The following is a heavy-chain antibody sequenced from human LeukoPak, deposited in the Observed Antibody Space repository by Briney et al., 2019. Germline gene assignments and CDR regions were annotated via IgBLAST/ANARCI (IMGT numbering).Heavy chain of an antibody. CDR1: GFTFSNAW. V-gene: IGHV3-15*01. CDR2: IKSKTDGGTT. CDR3: VTVTSRWPGHFDF. D-gene: IGHD6-13*01. J-gene: IGHJ4*02. Sequence: SGGSLRLSCAASGFTFSNAWMSWVRQAPGKGLEWVGRIKSKTDGGTTDYAAPVKGRFTISRDDSKNTLYLQMNTLKTEDTAVYYCVTVTSRWPGHFDFWGQGTLVTVSS.